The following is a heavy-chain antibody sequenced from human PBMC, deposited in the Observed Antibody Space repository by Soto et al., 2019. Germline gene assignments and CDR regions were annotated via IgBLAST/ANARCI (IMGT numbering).Heavy chain of an antibody. V-gene: IGHV3-23*01. CDR1: GFTFSSYA. CDR2: ISGSGGSA. CDR3: ANRRTGYTASPGPSDY. Sequence: GGSLRLSCAASGFTFSSYAMNWVRQAPGKGLEWVSIISGSGGSAQYVDSVRGRFTISRDNSKNTLYLQMNSLRAEDTAIYYCANRRTGYTASPGPSDYWGQGTLVTVSS. D-gene: IGHD2-15*01. J-gene: IGHJ4*02.